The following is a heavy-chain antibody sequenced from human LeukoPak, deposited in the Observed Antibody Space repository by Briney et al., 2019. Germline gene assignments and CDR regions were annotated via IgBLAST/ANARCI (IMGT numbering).Heavy chain of an antibody. CDR1: EFTFSSYS. D-gene: IGHD6-19*01. Sequence: GGPLRLSCAASEFTFSSYSMNWVRQAPGKALEWVSSISSSSSYIYYADSVKGRFTISRDNAKNSLYLQMDSLRAEDTAVYYCARDSIAVAGTDYWGQGTLVTVSS. CDR3: ARDSIAVAGTDY. CDR2: ISSSSSYI. V-gene: IGHV3-21*01. J-gene: IGHJ4*02.